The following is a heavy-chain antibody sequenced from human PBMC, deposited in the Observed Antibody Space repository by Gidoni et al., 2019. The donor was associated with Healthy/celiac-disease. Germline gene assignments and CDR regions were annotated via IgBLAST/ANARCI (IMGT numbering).Heavy chain of an antibody. D-gene: IGHD1-26*01. CDR2: IYYSGST. CDR3: ASILRALYYFDY. V-gene: IGHV4-39*01. CDR1: GGSISSSSDY. J-gene: IGHJ4*02. Sequence: QLQLQESGPGLVKPSETLSLTCTVSGGSISSSSDYWGWIRQPPGKGLEWIGSIYYSGSTYYNPSLKSRVTISVDTSKNQFSLKLSSVTAADTAVYYCASILRALYYFDYWGQGTLVTVSS.